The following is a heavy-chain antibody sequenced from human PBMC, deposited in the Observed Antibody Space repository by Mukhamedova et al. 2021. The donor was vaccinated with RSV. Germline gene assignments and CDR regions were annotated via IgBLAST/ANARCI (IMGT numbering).Heavy chain of an antibody. Sequence: AEYMGGRFALSRDNSKNTVYLQMNSLRGEDTAVYYCARGPSCSSSSCYTIGWSDPWGQGTLVTVSS. V-gene: IGHV3-23*01. D-gene: IGHD2-2*02. J-gene: IGHJ5*02. CDR3: ARGPSCSSSSCYTIGWSDP.